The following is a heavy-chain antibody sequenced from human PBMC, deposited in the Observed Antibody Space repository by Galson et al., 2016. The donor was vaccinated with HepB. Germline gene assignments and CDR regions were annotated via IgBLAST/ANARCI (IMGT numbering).Heavy chain of an antibody. V-gene: IGHV3-23*01. Sequence: SLRLSRAASGFTFSSYAMSWVRQAPGKGLEWVSSSGSGGPTYYADSVKGRFTISRDNSKNTLFLQMHSLRADDTAVYYCAKSVLEYDILTGYYRRGADYWGQGTLVTVSS. J-gene: IGHJ4*02. CDR2: SGSGGPT. CDR3: AKSVLEYDILTGYYRRGADY. D-gene: IGHD3-9*01. CDR1: GFTFSSYA.